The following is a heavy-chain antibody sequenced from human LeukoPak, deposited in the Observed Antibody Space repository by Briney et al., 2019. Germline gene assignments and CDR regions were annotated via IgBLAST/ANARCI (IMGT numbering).Heavy chain of an antibody. J-gene: IGHJ3*02. V-gene: IGHV4-39*01. CDR3: ARHYRGALAGTMGAFDI. Sequence: RPSETLSLTCTVSGGSISSRSYYWGWVRQPPGKGLEWTGSIHYSGSTYYDASFKSRVTMSVDTSKNQFSLKLSSVTAADTAVYYCARHYRGALAGTMGAFDIWGQGTMVTVSS. D-gene: IGHD6-19*01. CDR2: IHYSGST. CDR1: GGSISSRSYY.